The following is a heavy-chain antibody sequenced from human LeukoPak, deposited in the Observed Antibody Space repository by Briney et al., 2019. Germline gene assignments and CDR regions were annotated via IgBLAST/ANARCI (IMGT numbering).Heavy chain of an antibody. V-gene: IGHV4-34*01. Sequence: SETLSLTRAVYGGSFSGYYWSWIRQPPGKGLEWIGEINHSGSTNYNPSLKSRVTISVDTSKNQFSLKLSSVTAADTAVYYCARGRSYLSYYYYYGMDVWGQGTTVTVSS. CDR3: ARGRSYLSYYYYYGMDV. CDR1: GGSFSGYY. D-gene: IGHD1-26*01. J-gene: IGHJ6*02. CDR2: INHSGST.